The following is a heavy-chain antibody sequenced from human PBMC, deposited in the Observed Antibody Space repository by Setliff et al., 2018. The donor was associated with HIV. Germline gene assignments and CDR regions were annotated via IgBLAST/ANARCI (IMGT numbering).Heavy chain of an antibody. J-gene: IGHJ3*02. V-gene: IGHV4-38-2*01. D-gene: IGHD2-15*01. CDR3: ARGWYQPDAFDI. CDR2: IYHTGST. CDR1: GFSISSRYY. Sequence: NPSETLSLTCDISGFSISSRYYWGWIRQSPGKGLEWIGNIYHTGSTYYNPSLKSRVTISVDTSKNQFSLKLSSVTAADTAVYYCARGWYQPDAFDIWGQGTMVTVSS.